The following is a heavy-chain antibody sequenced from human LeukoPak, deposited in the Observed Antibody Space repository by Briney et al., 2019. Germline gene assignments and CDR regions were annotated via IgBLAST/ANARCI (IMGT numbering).Heavy chain of an antibody. CDR1: GYTFTGYA. CDR3: ARVDLYYDSSGYSQAANDY. CDR2: VSAYNGVT. Sequence: ASVKFSCKASGYTFTGYAISWVRQAPGQGLEWMGWVSAYNGVTNYAQNFQDRVTMTTDTPTTTAYMELRGLRSDGTAVYYCARVDLYYDSSGYSQAANDYWGQGTLVIVSS. D-gene: IGHD3-22*01. V-gene: IGHV1-18*01. J-gene: IGHJ4*02.